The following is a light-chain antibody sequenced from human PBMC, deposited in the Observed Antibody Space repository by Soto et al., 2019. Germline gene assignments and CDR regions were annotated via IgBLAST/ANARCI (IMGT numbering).Light chain of an antibody. J-gene: IGKJ5*01. CDR2: SAS. Sequence: DIPMTQSPSSVSASVGGRVTITCRASQPISNWLAWYQQKPGQAPNLLIYSASTLQSGVPSRFSGSGSGTDFTLTISSLQPEDFATYYCQQAYSFPITFGQGTRLEI. V-gene: IGKV1-12*01. CDR3: QQAYSFPIT. CDR1: QPISNW.